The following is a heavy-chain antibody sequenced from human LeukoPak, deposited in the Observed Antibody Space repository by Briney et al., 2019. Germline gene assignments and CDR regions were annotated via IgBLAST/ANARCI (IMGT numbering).Heavy chain of an antibody. CDR3: AKDYDYGDHVWFDP. V-gene: IGHV3-23*01. J-gene: IGHJ5*02. Sequence: PGGSLRLSCAASGFTFSSYAMSWVRQAPGKGLEWVSAISASGGSTYLADSVRGRFTISRDNSKNTLYLQMNSLRAEDTAVYYCAKDYDYGDHVWFDPWGQGTLVTVSS. CDR1: GFTFSSYA. D-gene: IGHD4-17*01. CDR2: ISASGGST.